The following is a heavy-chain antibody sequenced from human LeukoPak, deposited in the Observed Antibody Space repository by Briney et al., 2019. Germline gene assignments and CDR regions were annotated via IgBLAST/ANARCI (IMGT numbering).Heavy chain of an antibody. D-gene: IGHD3-10*01. Sequence: GGSLRLSCAASGFTFSSYSMNWVRQAPGKGLEWVSSISSSSSYIYYADSVKGRFTISRDNAKNSLYLQMNSLRAEDTAVYYCARVQSKRGLLWFGELLLDPWGQGTLVTVSS. J-gene: IGHJ5*02. CDR1: GFTFSSYS. CDR2: ISSSSSYI. CDR3: ARVQSKRGLLWFGELLLDP. V-gene: IGHV3-21*01.